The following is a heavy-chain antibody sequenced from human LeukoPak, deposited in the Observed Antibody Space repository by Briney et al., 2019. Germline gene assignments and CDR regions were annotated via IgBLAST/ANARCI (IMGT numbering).Heavy chain of an antibody. J-gene: IGHJ4*02. CDR1: GGSISSGSYY. D-gene: IGHD1-26*01. Sequence: SQTLSLTCTVSGGSISSGSYYWSWIRQPAGKGPEWIGRINTSGSTNYNPSLKSRVTISVDTSKNQFSLKLSSVSAADTAVYYCARHPGIRYSGSYVDYWGQGTLVTVSS. CDR2: INTSGST. CDR3: ARHPGIRYSGSYVDY. V-gene: IGHV4-61*02.